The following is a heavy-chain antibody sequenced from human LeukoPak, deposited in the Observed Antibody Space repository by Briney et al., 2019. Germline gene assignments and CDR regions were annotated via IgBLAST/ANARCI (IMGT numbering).Heavy chain of an antibody. D-gene: IGHD6-19*01. J-gene: IGHJ4*02. CDR2: INPSGGST. V-gene: IGHV1-46*01. CDR3: ARDQPTYSSGWYLYFDY. Sequence: ASVTVSFKASGYTFTSYYMHWVRQAPGQGLEWMGVINPSGGSTSYAQKFQGRVTMTRDTSTSTVYMELSSLRSEDTAVYYCARDQPTYSSGWYLYFDYWGQGTLVTVSS. CDR1: GYTFTSYY.